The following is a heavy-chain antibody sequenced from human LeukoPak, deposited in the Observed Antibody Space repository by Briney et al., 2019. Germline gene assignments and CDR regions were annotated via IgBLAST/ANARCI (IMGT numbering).Heavy chain of an antibody. CDR3: ARAGGVDYYDSSGYYYGAAQFDY. J-gene: IGHJ4*02. Sequence: SETLSLTCTVSGGSISSYYWSWIRQPPGKGLEWVGYIYYSGSTNYNPSLKSRGTISVDTSKNQFSLKLSSVTAADTAVYYCARAGGVDYYDSSGYYYGAAQFDYWGQGTLVTVSS. CDR1: GGSISSYY. V-gene: IGHV4-59*01. CDR2: IYYSGST. D-gene: IGHD3-22*01.